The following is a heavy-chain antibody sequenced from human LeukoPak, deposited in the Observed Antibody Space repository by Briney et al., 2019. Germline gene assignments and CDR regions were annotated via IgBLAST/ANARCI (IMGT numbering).Heavy chain of an antibody. CDR3: ARDQSSSGWYEDYYYMDV. V-gene: IGHV3-48*04. CDR2: ISSSSSTL. Sequence: GGSLRLSCAASGFTFSTYNMNWVRQAPGKGLEWVSYISSSSSTLYYADSVKGRFTISRDNAKNSLYLQMNSLRAEDTAMYYCARDQSSSGWYEDYYYMDVWGKGTTVTVSS. J-gene: IGHJ6*03. CDR1: GFTFSTYN. D-gene: IGHD6-19*01.